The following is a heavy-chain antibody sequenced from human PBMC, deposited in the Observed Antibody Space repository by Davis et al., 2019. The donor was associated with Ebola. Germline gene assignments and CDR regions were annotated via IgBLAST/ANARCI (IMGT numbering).Heavy chain of an antibody. V-gene: IGHV1-18*01. CDR2: ISAYNGNT. J-gene: IGHJ5*02. D-gene: IGHD3-3*01. CDR1: GYNFINYA. Sequence: ASVKVSCQASGYNFINYAISWVRQAPGQGLEWMGWISAYNGNTNYAQKLQGRVTMTTDTSTSTAYMDLRSLRSDDTAVYYCARVRDFWSGYFNWFDPWGQGTLVTVSS. CDR3: ARVRDFWSGYFNWFDP.